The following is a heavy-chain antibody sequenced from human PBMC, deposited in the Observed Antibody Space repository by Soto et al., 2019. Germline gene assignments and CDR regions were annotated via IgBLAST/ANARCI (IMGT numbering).Heavy chain of an antibody. CDR3: SHGYYQYFES. CDR1: GFTFNSAW. CDR2: IKSQTDGGTL. J-gene: IGHJ4*02. V-gene: IGHV3-15*07. D-gene: IGHD5-18*01. Sequence: PGGSLRLCCAASGFTFNSAWMNWVRQAPGKGPEWVGRIKSQTDGGTLDYAAPVKDRFTISRDDSQNTLYLQMNSLKTEDTAVYYCSHGYYQYFESWGQGTLVTVSS.